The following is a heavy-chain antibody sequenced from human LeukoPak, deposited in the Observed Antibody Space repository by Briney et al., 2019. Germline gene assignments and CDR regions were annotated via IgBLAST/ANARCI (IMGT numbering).Heavy chain of an antibody. Sequence: PGGSLRLSCAASGFTFSSYGMHWVRQAPGKGLEWVAVVSYDGNNKYYADSVKGRFTISRDNAKNSLYLQMNSLRAEDTAVYYCARGYEMATISGGDPFDYWGQGTLVTVSS. CDR3: ARGYEMATISGGDPFDY. V-gene: IGHV3-30*03. CDR2: VSYDGNNK. CDR1: GFTFSSYG. J-gene: IGHJ4*02. D-gene: IGHD5-24*01.